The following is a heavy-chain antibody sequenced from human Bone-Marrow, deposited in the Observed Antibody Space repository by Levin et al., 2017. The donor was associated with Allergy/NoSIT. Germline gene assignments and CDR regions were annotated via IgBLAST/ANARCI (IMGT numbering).Heavy chain of an antibody. CDR2: VSSSGGST. J-gene: IGHJ5*02. Sequence: SGGSLRLSCAASGFNLSNFAMSWVRQAPGKGLEWVSTVSSSGGSTYYADSVQGRFTISRDNSKNTLYLQMNTLRAEDTAVYSCAKRYSNTWYEEGWNPWGQGTLVTVSS. D-gene: IGHD6-13*01. CDR3: AKRYSNTWYEEGWNP. V-gene: IGHV3-23*01. CDR1: GFNLSNFA.